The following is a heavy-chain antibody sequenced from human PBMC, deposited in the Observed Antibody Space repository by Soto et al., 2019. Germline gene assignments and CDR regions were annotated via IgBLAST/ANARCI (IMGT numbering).Heavy chain of an antibody. CDR1: GGSPCSYY. D-gene: IGHD5-12*01. V-gene: IGHV4-59*01. CDR3: VRHAQWIIRAY. CDR2: IYYSGST. Sequence: GTPSLPPTVSGGSPCSYYWRWVRQPPGKGLEWIGYIYYSGSTSYNPSLKSRVTISVDTSKNQFSLKLSSVTAADTAVYYCVRHAQWIIRAYWGQGSLVTVSS. J-gene: IGHJ4*02.